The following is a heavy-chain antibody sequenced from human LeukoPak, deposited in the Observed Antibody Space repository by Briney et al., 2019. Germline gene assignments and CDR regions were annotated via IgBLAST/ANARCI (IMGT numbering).Heavy chain of an antibody. CDR2: IHHSGSSGST. V-gene: IGHV4-4*02. J-gene: IGHJ3*02. CDR1: GDSISSSIR. CDR3: TRASWFGELLRSFDI. D-gene: IGHD3-10*01. Sequence: TSETLSLTCAVSGDSISSSIRWSWVRQPPGKGLEWIGEIHHSGSSGSTNYNPSLRSRVTVSVDKSKNQFSLKLSSVTAADTAVYYCTRASWFGELLRSFDIWGQGTMVTVSS.